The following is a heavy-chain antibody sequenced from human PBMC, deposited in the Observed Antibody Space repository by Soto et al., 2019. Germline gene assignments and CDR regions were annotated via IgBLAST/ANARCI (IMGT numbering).Heavy chain of an antibody. CDR3: ARGSGAPGSGSSFDY. J-gene: IGHJ4*02. Sequence: SETLSLTCAVYGGSFSGYYWSWIRQPPGKGQEWIGEINHSGSTNYNPSLKSRVTISVDTSKNQFSLKLSSVTAADTAVYLCARGSGAPGSGSSFDYWGQGTLVTVSS. V-gene: IGHV4-34*01. D-gene: IGHD3-10*01. CDR1: GGSFSGYY. CDR2: INHSGST.